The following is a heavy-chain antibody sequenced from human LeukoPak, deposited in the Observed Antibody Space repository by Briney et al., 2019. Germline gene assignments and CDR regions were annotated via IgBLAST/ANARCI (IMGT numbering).Heavy chain of an antibody. CDR1: GGTFNTYS. D-gene: IGHD1-14*01. J-gene: IGHJ6*03. CDR2: IIPIFDTT. Sequence: SVKVSCKASGGTFNTYSICWVRQAPGQGLEWMGRIIPIFDTTTYAQKFQGRVTITTDESSSTAYMELSSLRSEDTTVYYCARNPRTPGDYMDVWGKGTTVTVSS. V-gene: IGHV1-69*05. CDR3: ARNPRTPGDYMDV.